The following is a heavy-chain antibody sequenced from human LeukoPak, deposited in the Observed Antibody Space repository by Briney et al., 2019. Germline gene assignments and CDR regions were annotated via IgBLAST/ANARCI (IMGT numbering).Heavy chain of an antibody. CDR2: FDPEDGET. CDR1: GYSLTELS. J-gene: IGHJ4*02. Sequence: ASVKVSCKVSGYSLTELSMHWVRQPPGKGLEWMGGFDPEDGETIYAQKFQGRVTMTEDTSTDTAYMELSRLRSEDTAVYYCATDLMRWDLRRFDSWGQGTLVTVSS. CDR3: ATDLMRWDLRRFDS. D-gene: IGHD2-15*01. V-gene: IGHV1-24*01.